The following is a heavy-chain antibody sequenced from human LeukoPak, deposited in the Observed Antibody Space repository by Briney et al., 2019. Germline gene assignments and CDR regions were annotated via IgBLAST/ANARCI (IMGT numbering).Heavy chain of an antibody. D-gene: IGHD6-13*01. CDR3: ARVRGSSWRYYFDY. CDR1: GFTFTSSA. J-gene: IGHJ4*02. Sequence: SVKVSCKASGFTFTSSAMQWVRQARGQRLEWIGWIVVGSGNTNYAQKFQERVTITRDMSTSTAYMELSSLRSEDTAVYYCARVRGSSWRYYFDYWGQGTLVTVSS. V-gene: IGHV1-58*02. CDR2: IVVGSGNT.